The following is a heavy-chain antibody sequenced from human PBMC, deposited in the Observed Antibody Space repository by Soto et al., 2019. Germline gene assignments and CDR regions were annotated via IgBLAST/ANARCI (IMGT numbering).Heavy chain of an antibody. CDR1: GGSISSSSYY. CDR2: IYYSGST. Sequence: SETLSLTCTVSGGSISSSSYYWGWIRQPPGKGLEWIGSIYYSGSTYYNPSLKSRVTISVDTSKNQFSLKLSSVTAADTAVYYCARNRRAQGGTSYYYYYGMDVWGQGTTVTVS. CDR3: ARNRRAQGGTSYYYYYGMDV. V-gene: IGHV4-39*01. D-gene: IGHD3-16*01. J-gene: IGHJ6*02.